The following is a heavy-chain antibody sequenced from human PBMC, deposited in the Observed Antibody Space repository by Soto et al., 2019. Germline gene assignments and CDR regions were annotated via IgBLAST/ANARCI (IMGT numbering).Heavy chain of an antibody. V-gene: IGHV4-39*01. CDR3: ASLEGLATISYYFDF. CDR2: IYYRGNA. D-gene: IGHD3-9*01. Sequence: QLQLQESGPGLVKPSETLSLTCSVSDDSINSDKYYWGWIRQPPGKGLEWIGSIYYRGNAYYNPAPQTPVPISLDKSRSQFSLKLNSVTAADSAVYFCASLEGLATISYYFDFWGPGALVTVSS. J-gene: IGHJ4*02. CDR1: DDSINSDKYY.